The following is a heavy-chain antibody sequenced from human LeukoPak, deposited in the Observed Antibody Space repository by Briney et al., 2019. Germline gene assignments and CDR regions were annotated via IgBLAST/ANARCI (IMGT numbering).Heavy chain of an antibody. Sequence: ASVKVSCKASGYTFTSYGISWVRQAPGQGLEWMGGIIPIFGTANYAQKFQSRVTITADESTSTAYMELSSLRSEDTAVYYCARDKEGGSYGTHYYFDYWGQGTLVTVSS. CDR1: GYTFTSYG. CDR2: IIPIFGTA. V-gene: IGHV1-69*13. J-gene: IGHJ4*02. D-gene: IGHD5-18*01. CDR3: ARDKEGGSYGTHYYFDY.